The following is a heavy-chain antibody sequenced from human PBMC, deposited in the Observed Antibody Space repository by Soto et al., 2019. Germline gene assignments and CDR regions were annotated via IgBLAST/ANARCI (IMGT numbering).Heavy chain of an antibody. Sequence: QVQLVQSGAEVKKPGASVKVSCKASGYSFSSNYMHWVRQAPGQGLEWMGMINPGVGSTRYAQKFQGRVTVPADTSTSTIYMEVSSLKSEDTAVFYCAREQVAGRWYFDYWGQGTLVTVSS. CDR2: INPGVGST. CDR3: AREQVAGRWYFDY. V-gene: IGHV1-46*01. CDR1: GYSFSSNY. J-gene: IGHJ4*02. D-gene: IGHD6-19*01.